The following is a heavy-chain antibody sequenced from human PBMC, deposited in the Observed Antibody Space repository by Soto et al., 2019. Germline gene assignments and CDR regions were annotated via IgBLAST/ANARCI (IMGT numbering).Heavy chain of an antibody. CDR2: IYYSGST. D-gene: IGHD3-22*01. CDR3: ASGDSSGYRMYAFDI. CDR1: GGSISSGDYY. Sequence: SETLSLTCTVSGGSISSGDYYWSWIRQPPGKGLEWIGYIYYSGSTYYNPSLKSRVTISVDTSKNQFSLKLSSVTAADTAVYYCASGDSSGYRMYAFDIWGQGTMVTV. J-gene: IGHJ3*02. V-gene: IGHV4-30-4*01.